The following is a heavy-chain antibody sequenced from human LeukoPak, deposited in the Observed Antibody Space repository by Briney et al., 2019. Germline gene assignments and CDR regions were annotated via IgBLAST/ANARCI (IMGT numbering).Heavy chain of an antibody. CDR2: VSSSGTF. J-gene: IGHJ4*02. Sequence: SETLSLTCSVSGDSMTSESWSWIRQPAGKGLEWLGRVSSSGTFNYNPSLKSRVTMSVDTSKNQLSLRLTSVTATDTAVYYCARDRCGAAAGTYGTNYFDFWGQGALVTVSS. D-gene: IGHD6-13*01. CDR1: GDSMTSES. V-gene: IGHV4-4*07. CDR3: ARDRCGAAAGTYGTNYFDF.